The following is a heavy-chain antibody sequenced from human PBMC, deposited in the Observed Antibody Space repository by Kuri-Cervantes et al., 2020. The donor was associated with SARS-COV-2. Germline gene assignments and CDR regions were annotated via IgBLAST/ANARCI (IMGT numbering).Heavy chain of an antibody. J-gene: IGHJ4*02. CDR2: INPSGGST. D-gene: IGHD3-3*01. CDR1: GYTFTSYY. V-gene: IGHV1-46*01. CDR3: ARGGIFGGYKSYFDY. Sequence: ASVKVSCKASGYTFTSYYMHWVRQAPGQGLEWMGIINPSGGSTSYAQKFQGRVTMTRDTSTSTAYMELSSLRSEDTAVYYCARGGIFGGYKSYFDYWGQGTLVTVSS.